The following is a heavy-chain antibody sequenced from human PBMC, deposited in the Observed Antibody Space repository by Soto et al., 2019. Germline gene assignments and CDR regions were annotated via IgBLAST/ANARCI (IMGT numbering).Heavy chain of an antibody. Sequence: SETLSLTCTVSGGSISSSSYYWGWIRQPPGKGLEWIGSIYYSGSTYYNPSLKSRVTISVDTSKNQFSLKLSSVTAADTAVYYCARHEMVRGVIMSVGYWGQGTLVTAPQ. CDR1: GGSISSSSYY. V-gene: IGHV4-39*01. CDR3: ARHEMVRGVIMSVGY. D-gene: IGHD3-10*01. J-gene: IGHJ4*02. CDR2: IYYSGST.